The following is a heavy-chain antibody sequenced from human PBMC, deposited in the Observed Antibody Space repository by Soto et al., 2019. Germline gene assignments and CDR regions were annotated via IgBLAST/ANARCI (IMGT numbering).Heavy chain of an antibody. Sequence: SVKVSCKASGGTFSSYAISWVRQAPGQGLERMGGIIPIFGTANYAQKFQGRVTITADESTSTAYMELSSLRSEDTAVYYCARLLLGYCSGGSCYSGYYYGMDVWSQGTTVTVSS. V-gene: IGHV1-69*13. D-gene: IGHD2-15*01. CDR3: ARLLLGYCSGGSCYSGYYYGMDV. CDR2: IIPIFGTA. CDR1: GGTFSSYA. J-gene: IGHJ6*02.